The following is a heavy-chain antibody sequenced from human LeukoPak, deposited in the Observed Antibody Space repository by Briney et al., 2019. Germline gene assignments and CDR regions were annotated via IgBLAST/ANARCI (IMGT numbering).Heavy chain of an antibody. J-gene: IGHJ4*02. D-gene: IGHD6-19*01. Sequence: GGSLRLSCAASGFTFSSNYMTWVRQAPGKGLEWVSVIYNDGRTYYGDFVKGRFITSRDNPKNTLYLQMNSLRAEDTAVYYCATTRHLYSSGHDWGQGTLVTVSS. CDR3: ATTRHLYSSGHD. CDR2: IYNDGRT. CDR1: GFTFSSNY. V-gene: IGHV3-66*01.